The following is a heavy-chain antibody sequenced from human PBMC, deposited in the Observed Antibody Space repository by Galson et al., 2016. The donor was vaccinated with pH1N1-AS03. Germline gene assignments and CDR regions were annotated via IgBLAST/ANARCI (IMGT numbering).Heavy chain of an antibody. Sequence: SLRLSCAGSGFTFNKYVMHWVRQAPGKGLEYVSGVYPNGVSPHYADSVKDRFTISRDNSKNTLSLQMSSLTTKDTAVYYCVKDLTGWGAFDFWGQGTMVTVS. CDR1: GFTFNKYV. CDR2: VYPNGVSP. J-gene: IGHJ3*01. D-gene: IGHD6-19*01. CDR3: VKDLTGWGAFDF. V-gene: IGHV3-64D*06.